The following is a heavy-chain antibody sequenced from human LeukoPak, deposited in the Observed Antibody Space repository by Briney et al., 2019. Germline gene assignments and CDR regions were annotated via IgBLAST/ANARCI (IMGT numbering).Heavy chain of an antibody. V-gene: IGHV4-34*01. J-gene: IGHJ4*02. D-gene: IGHD4-17*01. CDR1: GGSFSGYY. CDR2: INHSGST. Sequence: PSETLSLTCAVYGGSFSGYYWSWIRQPPGKGLEWIGEINHSGSTNYNPSLKSRVTISVDTSKNQFSLKLSSVTAADTAVYYCARGDYGEAFDYWGQGTLVTVPS. CDR3: ARGDYGEAFDY.